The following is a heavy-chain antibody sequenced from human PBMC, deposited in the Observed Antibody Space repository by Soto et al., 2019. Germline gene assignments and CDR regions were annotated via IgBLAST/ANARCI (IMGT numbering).Heavy chain of an antibody. D-gene: IGHD2-15*01. CDR3: AREVYCSGGSGYIGNWFDP. J-gene: IGHJ5*02. Sequence: SETLSLTCTVSGGSVSSGSYYWSWIRQPPGKGLEWIGYIYYSGSTNYNPSLKSRVTISVDTSKNQFSLKPSSVTAADTAVYYCAREVYCSGGSGYIGNWFDPWGQGTLVTVSS. V-gene: IGHV4-61*01. CDR2: IYYSGST. CDR1: GGSVSSGSYY.